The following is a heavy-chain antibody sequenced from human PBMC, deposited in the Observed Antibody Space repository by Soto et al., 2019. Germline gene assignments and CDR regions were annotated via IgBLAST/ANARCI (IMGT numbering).Heavy chain of an antibody. CDR3: AKIAVAGTPFSYYYYYGMDV. CDR1: GFTFSSYG. D-gene: IGHD6-19*01. J-gene: IGHJ6*02. V-gene: IGHV3-30*18. CDR2: ISYDGSNK. Sequence: PGGSLRLSCAASGFTFSSYGMHWVRQAPGKGLEWVAVISYDGSNKYYADSVKGRFTISRDNSKNTLYLQMNSLRAEDTAVYYCAKIAVAGTPFSYYYYYGMDVCGQGSTVTVSS.